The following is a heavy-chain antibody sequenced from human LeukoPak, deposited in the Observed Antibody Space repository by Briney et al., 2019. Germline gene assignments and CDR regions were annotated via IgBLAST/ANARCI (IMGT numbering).Heavy chain of an antibody. Sequence: ASVKVSCKASGYTFTSYDINWVRQAPGQGRGWMGWMNPNSGNTGYAQKFQGRVTMTRNTSISTAYMELSSLRSEDTAVYYCARGGLRWGGDYWGQGTLVTVSS. J-gene: IGHJ4*02. CDR3: ARGGLRWGGDY. D-gene: IGHD4-23*01. CDR1: GYTFTSYD. V-gene: IGHV1-8*01. CDR2: MNPNSGNT.